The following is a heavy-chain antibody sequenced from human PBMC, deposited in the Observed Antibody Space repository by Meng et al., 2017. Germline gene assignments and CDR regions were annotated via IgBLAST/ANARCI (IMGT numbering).Heavy chain of an antibody. CDR2: IIPIFGTA. Sequence: QGQLVQSGAGVKKPGSSVKVSCKASGGTFSSYAISWVRQAPGQGLEWMGGIIPIFGTANYAQKFQGRVTITADKSTSTAYMELSSLRSEDTAVYYCAVTYYYDSSGYYYNFDYWGQGTLVTVSS. J-gene: IGHJ4*02. CDR3: AVTYYYDSSGYYYNFDY. CDR1: GGTFSSYA. V-gene: IGHV1-69*06. D-gene: IGHD3-22*01.